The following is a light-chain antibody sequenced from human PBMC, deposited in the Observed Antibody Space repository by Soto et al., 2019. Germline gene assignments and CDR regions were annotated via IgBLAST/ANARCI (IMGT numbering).Light chain of an antibody. Sequence: DIQMTQSPSTLSAAVGDRSTITWRASQSISSWLAWYQQKPGKAPKLLIYDASSLESGVPSRFSGSGSGTEFTLTISSLQPDDFATYYCQQYNSSPAAFGQGTKVDIK. CDR2: DAS. V-gene: IGKV1-5*01. CDR3: QQYNSSPAA. J-gene: IGKJ1*01. CDR1: QSISSW.